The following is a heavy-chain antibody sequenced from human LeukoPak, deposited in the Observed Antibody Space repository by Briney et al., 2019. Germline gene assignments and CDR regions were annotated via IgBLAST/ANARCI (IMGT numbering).Heavy chain of an antibody. D-gene: IGHD3-16*01. J-gene: IGHJ6*03. Sequence: ASVKVSCKASGYTFTSYYMHWVRQAPGQGLEWMGIINPSGGSTSYAQKFQGRVTITADESTSTAYMELSSLRSEDTAVYYCARDGAPKEYYYYYYYMDVWGKGTTVTVSS. CDR3: ARDGAPKEYYYYYYYMDV. V-gene: IGHV1-46*01. CDR2: INPSGGST. CDR1: GYTFTSYY.